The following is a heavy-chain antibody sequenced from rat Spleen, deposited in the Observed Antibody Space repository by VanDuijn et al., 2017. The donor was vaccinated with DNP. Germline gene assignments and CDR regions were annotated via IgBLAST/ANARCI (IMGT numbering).Heavy chain of an antibody. J-gene: IGHJ3*01. D-gene: IGHD1-11*01. Sequence: EVQLVASGGGPVLPGRSLKLSCVASGFTFSDYYMAWVRQAPKKGLEWVTTISYDGSRTYYRDSVRGRFTVSRDNAKSTLYLQMDSLRSEDTATYYCARPNYGGYEGWFAYWGQGTLVTVSS. CDR3: ARPNYGGYEGWFAY. CDR1: GFTFSDYY. CDR2: ISYDGSRT. V-gene: IGHV5-7*01.